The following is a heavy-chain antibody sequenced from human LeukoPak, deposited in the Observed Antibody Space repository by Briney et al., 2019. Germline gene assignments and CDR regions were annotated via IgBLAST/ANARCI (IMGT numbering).Heavy chain of an antibody. CDR2: INPNSGGT. V-gene: IGHV1-2*02. J-gene: IGHJ5*02. D-gene: IGHD3-10*01. Sequence: GASVKVSCKASGYTFTGYYMHWVRQAPGQGLEWMGWINPNSGGTNYAQKFQGRVTMTRDTSIITAYMELSRLRSDDTAVYYCARERGTMVRGVRRTYNWFDPWGQGTLVTVSS. CDR1: GYTFTGYY. CDR3: ARERGTMVRGVRRTYNWFDP.